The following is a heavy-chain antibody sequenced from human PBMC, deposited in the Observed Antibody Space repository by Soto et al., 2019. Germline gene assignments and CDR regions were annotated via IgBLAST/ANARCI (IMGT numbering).Heavy chain of an antibody. CDR1: GYTFTGYY. CDR3: ARSGWYSGHYYYGMDV. D-gene: IGHD6-19*01. Sequence: ASVKVSCKASGYTFTGYYMHWVRQAPGQGLEWMGWINPNSGGTNYAQKFQGWVTMTRDTSISTAYMELSRLRSDDTAVYYCARSGWYSGHYYYGMDVWGQGTTVTVSS. CDR2: INPNSGGT. J-gene: IGHJ6*02. V-gene: IGHV1-2*04.